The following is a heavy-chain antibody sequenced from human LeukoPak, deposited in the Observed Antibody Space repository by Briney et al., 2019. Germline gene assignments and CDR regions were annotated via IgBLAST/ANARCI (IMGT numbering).Heavy chain of an antibody. CDR3: ARVVPYYYGSGSYRANDALDI. J-gene: IGHJ3*02. CDR2: ISAYNGNT. Sequence: GASVKVSCKASGYTFTSYGISWVRQAPGQGLEWMGWISAYNGNTNYAQKLQGRVTMTTDTSTSTAYMELRSLRSDDTAVYYCARVVPYYYGSGSYRANDALDIWGQGTMVTVSS. D-gene: IGHD3-10*01. V-gene: IGHV1-18*01. CDR1: GYTFTSYG.